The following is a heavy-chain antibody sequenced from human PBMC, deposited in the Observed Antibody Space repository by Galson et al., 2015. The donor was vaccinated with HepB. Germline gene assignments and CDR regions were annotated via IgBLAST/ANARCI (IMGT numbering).Heavy chain of an antibody. CDR2: INTNTGNP. Sequence: SVKVSCKASGYTFTSYAMNWVRQAPGQGLEWMGWINTNTGNPTYAQGFTGRFVFSLDTSVSTAYLQISSLKAEDTAVYYCARAQQDSSSWWGPYYYYYYGMDVWGQGTTVTVSS. V-gene: IGHV7-4-1*02. D-gene: IGHD6-13*01. CDR1: GYTFTSYA. J-gene: IGHJ6*02. CDR3: ARAQQDSSSWWGPYYYYYYGMDV.